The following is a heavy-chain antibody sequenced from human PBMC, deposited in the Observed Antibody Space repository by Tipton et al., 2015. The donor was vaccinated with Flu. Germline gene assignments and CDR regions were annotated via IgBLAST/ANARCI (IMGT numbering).Heavy chain of an antibody. CDR2: IYHSGST. CDR3: ARHTGDSVRGIIDY. D-gene: IGHD3-10*02. J-gene: IGHJ4*02. CDR1: GDSISSGYY. Sequence: TLSLTCAVSGDSISSGYYWGWVRQPPGKGLEWIGTIYHSGSTYYNPSFKSRVTISVDTSKNQFSLKLSSVTAADTAVYYCARHTGDSVRGIIDYWGQGTLVTVSS. V-gene: IGHV4-38-2*01.